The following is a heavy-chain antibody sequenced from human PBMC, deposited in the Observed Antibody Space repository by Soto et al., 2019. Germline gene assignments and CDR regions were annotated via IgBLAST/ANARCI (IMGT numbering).Heavy chain of an antibody. D-gene: IGHD6-13*01. V-gene: IGHV3-30*18. J-gene: IGHJ3*01. CDR1: GFTFRSYG. CDR3: AKGAYPVIAVADGFAFDV. CDR2: VSDDGNYK. Sequence: QEQLVESGGGVVQPGGSLRLSCAASGFTFRSYGMHWVRQAPGKGLEWVAVVSDDGNYKYYAESVKGRFTMSRENSKNTLDLHVNSLSAEYMAVYYCAKGAYPVIAVADGFAFDVWGQGTMVTVSS.